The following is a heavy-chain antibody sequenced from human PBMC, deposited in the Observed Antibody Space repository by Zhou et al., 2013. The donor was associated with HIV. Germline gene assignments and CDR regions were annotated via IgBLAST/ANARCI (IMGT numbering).Heavy chain of an antibody. CDR2: SSTYNSRA. Sequence: QVQLVQSGAEVKKPGASVKVSCQASGYTFTSYGISWVRQAPGQGLEWMGWSSTYNSRANYAQNLQGRLTLTRDISTSTAYMELRSLRSDDTAVYYCARCSGGSCYNTFNFDYWGQGTLVTVSS. CDR3: ARCSGGSCYNTFNFDY. V-gene: IGHV1-18*01. D-gene: IGHD2-15*01. CDR1: GYTFTSYG. J-gene: IGHJ4*02.